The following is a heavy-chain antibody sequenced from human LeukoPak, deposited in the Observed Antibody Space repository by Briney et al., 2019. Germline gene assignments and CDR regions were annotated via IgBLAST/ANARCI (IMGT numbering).Heavy chain of an antibody. Sequence: PGGSLRLSCAASGFTFSSYGMHWVRQAPGKGLEWVAFIRYDGSNKYYADSVKGRSTISRDNSKNTLYLQMNSLRAEDTAVYYCAKDGVQLWSNWGQGTLVTVSS. CDR1: GFTFSSYG. D-gene: IGHD5-18*01. CDR3: AKDGVQLWSN. J-gene: IGHJ4*02. V-gene: IGHV3-30*02. CDR2: IRYDGSNK.